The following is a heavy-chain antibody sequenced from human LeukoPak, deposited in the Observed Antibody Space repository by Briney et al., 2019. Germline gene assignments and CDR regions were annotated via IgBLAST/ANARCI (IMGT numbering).Heavy chain of an antibody. CDR1: GYIFTGYY. J-gene: IGHJ5*02. CDR2: INPNSGGT. Sequence: ASVKVSCKASGYIFTGYYMHWVRQAPGQGLEWMGWINPNSGGTNYAQKFQGRVTMTRDTSISTAYMELSRLRSDDTAVYYCARLTVVPAPVRDNWFDPWGQGTLVTVSS. CDR3: ARLTVVPAPVRDNWFDP. D-gene: IGHD2-2*01. V-gene: IGHV1-2*02.